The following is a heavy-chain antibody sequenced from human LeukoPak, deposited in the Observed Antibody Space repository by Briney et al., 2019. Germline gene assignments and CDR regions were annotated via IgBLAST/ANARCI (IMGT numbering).Heavy chain of an antibody. Sequence: GGSLRLSCAGSGFTYRPYAMSWVRQAPGKGLEWFSTLSGSGAITYYADSVKGRFTISRDNAKNSLYLQMNSLRAEDTAVYYCAKRIAAVGGFDYWGQGTLVTVSS. V-gene: IGHV3-23*01. CDR2: LSGSGAIT. D-gene: IGHD6-13*01. J-gene: IGHJ4*02. CDR3: AKRIAAVGGFDY. CDR1: GFTYRPYA.